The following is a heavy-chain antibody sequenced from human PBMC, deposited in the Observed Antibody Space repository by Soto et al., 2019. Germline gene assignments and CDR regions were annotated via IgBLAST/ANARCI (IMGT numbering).Heavy chain of an antibody. V-gene: IGHV3-7*01. Sequence: GGSLRLSCAASGFTFSSYWMSWVRQAPGKGLEWVANIKQDGSEKYYVDSVKGRFTISRDNAKNSLYLQMNSLRAEDTAVYYCARDPPEIAVAGNDAFDIWGQGTMVTVSS. CDR1: GFTFSSYW. CDR3: ARDPPEIAVAGNDAFDI. CDR2: IKQDGSEK. J-gene: IGHJ3*02. D-gene: IGHD6-19*01.